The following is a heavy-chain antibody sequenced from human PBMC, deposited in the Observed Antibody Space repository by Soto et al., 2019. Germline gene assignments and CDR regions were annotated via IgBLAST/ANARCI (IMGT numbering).Heavy chain of an antibody. Sequence: ASVKVSCKASGYTFINYYIHWVRQAPGQGLEWMGMINPSGGSTSYAQKFQGRVTMTSDTSTMTVYMELSSLRSEDTAVYYCARNDKSGLDYWGQGTLVTVSS. D-gene: IGHD1-1*01. CDR1: GYTFINYY. V-gene: IGHV1-46*01. CDR2: INPSGGST. J-gene: IGHJ4*02. CDR3: ARNDKSGLDY.